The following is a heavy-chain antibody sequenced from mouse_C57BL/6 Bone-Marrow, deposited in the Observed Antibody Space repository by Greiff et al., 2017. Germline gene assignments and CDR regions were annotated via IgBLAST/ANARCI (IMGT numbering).Heavy chain of an antibody. D-gene: IGHD2-4*01. J-gene: IGHJ4*01. CDR2: MHPYGGSP. V-gene: IGHV1-64*01. CDR3: ARSYDYDDYTMAY. CDR1: GYTFTNYW. Sequence: VQLQQPGAELVKPGASVKLSCKASGYTFTNYWMHWVKQRPGPGLEWIGMMHPYGGSPDYNEKFKSEATLSVDKSSMTAYMELSCLTSEDSAVSYCARSYDYDDYTMAYWGQGTAVTVSS.